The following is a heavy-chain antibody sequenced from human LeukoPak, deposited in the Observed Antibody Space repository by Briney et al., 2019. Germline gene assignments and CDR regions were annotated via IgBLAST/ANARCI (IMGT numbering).Heavy chain of an antibody. Sequence: GESLKISCKGSGYRFSSYWIGWVRQMPGKGPEWMGIIYPGDSDTRYSPSFQGQVTISVDESISTAYLQWSSLKASDSAMYYCATRSNSGYEYENWGQGTLVTVSS. CDR1: GYRFSSYW. D-gene: IGHD5-12*01. J-gene: IGHJ4*02. CDR2: IYPGDSDT. CDR3: ATRSNSGYEYEN. V-gene: IGHV5-51*01.